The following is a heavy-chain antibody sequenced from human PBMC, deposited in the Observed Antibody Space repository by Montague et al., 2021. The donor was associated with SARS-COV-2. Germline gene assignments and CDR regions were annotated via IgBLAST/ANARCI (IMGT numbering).Heavy chain of an antibody. J-gene: IGHJ2*01. D-gene: IGHD2-2*01. CDR1: GFSLKTSGEG. CDR3: AHPRAYCSDTTFYRNWNFDL. CDR2: IYWSDDK. Sequence: PALVKPTQTLTLTCTFSGFSLKTSGEGVGWIRQSPGKAPEWLALIYWSDDKNYSPSLKSRLTISKDTSKNQVVLSMTNMGPVDTATYYCAHPRAYCSDTTFYRNWNFDLWGRGTLVTGSS. V-gene: IGHV2-5*01.